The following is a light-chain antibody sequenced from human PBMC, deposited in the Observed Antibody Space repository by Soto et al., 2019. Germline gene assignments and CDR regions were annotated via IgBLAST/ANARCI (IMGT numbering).Light chain of an antibody. Sequence: EIVMTQSPATLSVSPGERATLSCRASQSVSNNLAWYQQKPGQAPRLLIYHASTGATGIPARFSGSGSGTELTLTISGVQSEDFAVYYCQQYNEGPRTFGGWTKVEIK. CDR2: HAS. CDR1: QSVSNN. CDR3: QQYNEGPRT. V-gene: IGKV3-15*01. J-gene: IGKJ4*01.